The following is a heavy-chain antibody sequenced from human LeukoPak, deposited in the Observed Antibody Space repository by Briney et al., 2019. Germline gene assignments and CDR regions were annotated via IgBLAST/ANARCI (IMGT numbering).Heavy chain of an antibody. CDR2: IKSDGST. CDR3: ARAPSEIGGYYPEYFRH. D-gene: IGHD3-22*01. V-gene: IGHV3-74*01. Sequence: PGGSLRLSCAASGFTFCSYWMHWVRHAPGKGLVWVSRIKSDGSTNYADSVEGRFTISRDNAKNPVSLQINSLRAEDTGVYYCARAPSEIGGYYPEYFRHWGQGTLVTVSS. CDR1: GFTFCSYW. J-gene: IGHJ1*01.